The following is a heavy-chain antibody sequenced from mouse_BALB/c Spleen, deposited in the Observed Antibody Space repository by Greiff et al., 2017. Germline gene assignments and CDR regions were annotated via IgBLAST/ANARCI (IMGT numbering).Heavy chain of an antibody. CDR2: ILPGSGST. D-gene: IGHD1-1*01. J-gene: IGHJ4*01. V-gene: IGHV1-9*01. CDR3: ARGGSMGYYAMDY. Sequence: QVQLQQSGAELMKPGASVKISCKATGYTFSSYWIEWVKQRPGHGLEWIGEILPGSGSTNYNEKFKGKATFTADTSSNTAYMQLSSLTSEDSAVYYCARGGSMGYYAMDYWGQGTSVTVSS. CDR1: GYTFSSYW.